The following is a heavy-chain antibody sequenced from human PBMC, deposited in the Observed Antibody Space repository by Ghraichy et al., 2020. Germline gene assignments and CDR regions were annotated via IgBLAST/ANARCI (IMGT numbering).Heavy chain of an antibody. J-gene: IGHJ6*02. CDR3: ARVKRHYDSTGYYYYYGMDV. CDR1: GFTVSSNY. D-gene: IGHD3-22*01. Sequence: GGSLRLSCAASGFTVSSNYMSWVRQAPGKGLEWVSVIYSGGSTYSADSVKGRFTISRDNSKNTLYLQMNSLRAEDTAVYYCARVKRHYDSTGYYYYYGMDVWGQGTTVTVS. CDR2: IYSGGST. V-gene: IGHV3-66*01.